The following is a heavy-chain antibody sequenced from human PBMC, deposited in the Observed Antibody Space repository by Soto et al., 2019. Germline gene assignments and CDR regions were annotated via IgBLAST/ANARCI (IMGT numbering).Heavy chain of an antibody. Sequence: GGSLRLSCAASGFTFSSYGMHWVRQAPGKGLEWVAVIWYDGSNKYYADSVKGRFTISRDNSKNTLYLQMNSLRAEDTAVYYCARADWNSGRAFDIWGQGTMVTVSS. J-gene: IGHJ3*02. CDR1: GFTFSSYG. CDR3: ARADWNSGRAFDI. V-gene: IGHV3-33*01. CDR2: IWYDGSNK. D-gene: IGHD1-7*01.